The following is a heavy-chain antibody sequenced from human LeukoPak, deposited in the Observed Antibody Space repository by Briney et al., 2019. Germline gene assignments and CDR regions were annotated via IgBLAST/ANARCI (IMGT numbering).Heavy chain of an antibody. CDR1: GYTFTSYY. CDR3: ARDPNCSSTSCYTVYYGMDV. D-gene: IGHD2-2*02. V-gene: IGHV1-46*01. Sequence: ASVKVSCKASGYTFTSYYMHWVRQAPGQGLEWMGIINPSGGSTSYAQKFQGRVTMTRDTSTSTVYMELSGLRSEDTAVYYCARDPNCSSTSCYTVYYGMDVWGQGTTVTVSS. CDR2: INPSGGST. J-gene: IGHJ6*02.